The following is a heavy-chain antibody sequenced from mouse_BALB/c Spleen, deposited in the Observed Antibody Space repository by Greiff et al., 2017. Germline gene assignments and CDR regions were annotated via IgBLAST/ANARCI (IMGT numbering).Heavy chain of an antibody. Sequence: EVKLQESGPGLVKPSQSLSLTCSVTGYSITSGYYWNWIRQFPGNKLEWMGYISYDGSNNYNPSLKNRISITRDTSKNQFFLKLNSVTTEDTATYYCARDGGVRRFAYWGQGTLVTVSA. CDR3: ARDGGVRRFAY. D-gene: IGHD2-14*01. J-gene: IGHJ3*01. CDR1: GYSITSGYY. CDR2: ISYDGSN. V-gene: IGHV3-6*02.